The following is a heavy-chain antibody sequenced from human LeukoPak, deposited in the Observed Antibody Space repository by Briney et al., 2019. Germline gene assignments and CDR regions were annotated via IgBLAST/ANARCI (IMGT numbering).Heavy chain of an antibody. D-gene: IGHD3-3*01. CDR3: AGSLRFLEWLLDYYYYGMDV. Sequence: SETLPLTCTVSGGSISSSSYYWGWIRQPPGKGLEWIGSIYYSGSTYYNPSLKSRVTISVDTSKNQFSLKLSSVTAADTAVYYCAGSLRFLEWLLDYYYYGMDVWGQGTTVTVSS. J-gene: IGHJ6*01. V-gene: IGHV4-39*01. CDR2: IYYSGST. CDR1: GGSISSSSYY.